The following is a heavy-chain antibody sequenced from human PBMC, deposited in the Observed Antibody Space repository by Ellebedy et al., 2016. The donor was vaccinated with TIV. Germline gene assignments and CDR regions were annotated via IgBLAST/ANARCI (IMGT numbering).Heavy chain of an antibody. Sequence: GGSLRLSCAASGFTFSSFAMHWVRQAPGKGLEWLSVISGGGDSTYHAYSVKGRVTITRDNSKNTLYLQMDRLRAEDTAVYYCAKGTSSGFNYDRVGPEYWGQGTLVTVSS. D-gene: IGHD3-22*01. J-gene: IGHJ4*02. CDR2: ISGGGDST. CDR1: GFTFSSFA. V-gene: IGHV3-23*01. CDR3: AKGTSSGFNYDRVGPEY.